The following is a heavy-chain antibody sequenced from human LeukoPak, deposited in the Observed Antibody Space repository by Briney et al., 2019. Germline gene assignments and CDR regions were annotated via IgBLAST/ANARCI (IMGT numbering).Heavy chain of an antibody. J-gene: IGHJ4*02. Sequence: SETLSLTCTVSGGSISSSSYYWGWIRQPPGKGLEWIGSIYYSGSTYYNPSLKSRVTISVDTSKNQFSLKLSSVTAADTAVYYCARLSARSAGRYYDILTGYYRYSDYWGQGTLVTVSS. V-gene: IGHV4-39*01. D-gene: IGHD3-9*01. CDR3: ARLSARSAGRYYDILTGYYRYSDY. CDR2: IYYSGST. CDR1: GGSISSSSYY.